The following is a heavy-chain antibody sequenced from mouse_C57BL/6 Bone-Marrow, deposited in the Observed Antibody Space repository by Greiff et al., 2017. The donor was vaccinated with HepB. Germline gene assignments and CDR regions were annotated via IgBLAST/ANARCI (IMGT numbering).Heavy chain of an antibody. CDR1: GFTFSSYA. CDR2: ISDGGSYT. D-gene: IGHD4-1*01. J-gene: IGHJ3*01. Sequence: EVQRVESGGGLVKPGGSLKLSCAASGFTFSSYAMSWVRQTPEKRLEWVATISDGGSYTYYPDNVKGRFTISRDNAKNNLYLQMSHLKSEDTAMYYCARDRGGTGPAWFAYWGQGTLVTVSA. CDR3: ARDRGGTGPAWFAY. V-gene: IGHV5-4*01.